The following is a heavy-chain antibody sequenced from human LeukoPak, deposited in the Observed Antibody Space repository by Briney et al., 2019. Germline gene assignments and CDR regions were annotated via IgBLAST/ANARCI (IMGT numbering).Heavy chain of an antibody. CDR1: GFTFSSYG. Sequence: GGSLRLSCAASGFTFSSYGMHWVRQAPGKGLEWVAVISYDGSNKYYADSVKGRFTISRDNSKNTLYLQMNSLRAEDTAVYYCAREGRRNLYYYDRSGNLELDYWGQGTLVTVSS. CDR2: ISYDGSNK. D-gene: IGHD3-22*01. V-gene: IGHV3-30*03. J-gene: IGHJ4*02. CDR3: AREGRRNLYYYDRSGNLELDY.